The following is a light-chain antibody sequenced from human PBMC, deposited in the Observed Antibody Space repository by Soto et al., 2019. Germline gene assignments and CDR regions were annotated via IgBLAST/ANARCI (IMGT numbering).Light chain of an antibody. V-gene: IGLV2-14*01. CDR3: SSYSNPGTPCV. CDR1: SGDIGGYNY. Sequence: QSVLTQPASVSGSPGQSITISCTGTSGDIGGYNYVSWYQQHPGTAPKLIISEVTNRPSGVSDRFSGSRSGNTASLTISGLQVQDEADYYCSSYSNPGTPCVFGSGTKVTVL. CDR2: EVT. J-gene: IGLJ1*01.